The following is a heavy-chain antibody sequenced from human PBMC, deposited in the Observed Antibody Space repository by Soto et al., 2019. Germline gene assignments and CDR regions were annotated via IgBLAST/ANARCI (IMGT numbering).Heavy chain of an antibody. D-gene: IGHD6-19*01. CDR3: AKVAGYSSGWADY. CDR1: GFTFSSYA. CDR2: ISGSGGST. J-gene: IGHJ4*02. Sequence: EVQLLESGGGLVQPGGSLRLSCAASGFTFSSYAMSWVRQAPGKGLEWVSAISGSGGSTYYADSVKGRFTISRDNSKNTLYLQMNSLRVEDTAVFYCAKVAGYSSGWADYWGQGTLLTVSS. V-gene: IGHV3-23*01.